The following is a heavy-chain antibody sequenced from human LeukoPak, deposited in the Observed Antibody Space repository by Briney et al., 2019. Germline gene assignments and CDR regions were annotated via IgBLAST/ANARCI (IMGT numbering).Heavy chain of an antibody. D-gene: IGHD3-16*01. Sequence: GGSLRLSCAASGFTFSSYSMNWGRQAPGKGLEWVAIINHNGNVNYYVDSVKGRFTISRDNAKNSLYLQMSNLRAEDTAVYFCARGGGLDVWGQGATVTVSS. CDR3: ARGGGLDV. CDR1: GFTFSSYS. J-gene: IGHJ6*02. V-gene: IGHV3-7*03. CDR2: INHNGNVN.